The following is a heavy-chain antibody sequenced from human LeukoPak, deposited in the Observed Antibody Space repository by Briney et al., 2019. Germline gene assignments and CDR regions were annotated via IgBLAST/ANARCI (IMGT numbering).Heavy chain of an antibody. CDR1: GFTFDDYV. D-gene: IGHD1-26*01. Sequence: GGSLRLSCAASGFTFDDYVMYWVRQAPGKGLEWVSGINWIGDSLAYADSVKGRFTISRDNAKNSLYLQMNSLRAEDTAVYYCVTTWGAHYWYFDLWGRGALVTVSS. CDR2: INWIGDSL. V-gene: IGHV3-9*01. J-gene: IGHJ2*01. CDR3: VTTWGAHYWYFDL.